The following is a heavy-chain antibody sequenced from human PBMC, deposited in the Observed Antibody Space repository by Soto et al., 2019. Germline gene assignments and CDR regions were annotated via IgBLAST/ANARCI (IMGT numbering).Heavy chain of an antibody. J-gene: IGHJ3*02. CDR1: GVTFSSYG. V-gene: IGHV3-30*03. Sequence: QVKLVESGAGLVQPGRSLRRSCASSGVTFSSYGMHWDRQAPGKGLAWVAVISYDGSNKSYADSVKVRFTISRDNPKMTPKLQTHCRRAEETAVYYCARRCLDAVDIWGQGKMVTVSS. CDR3: ARRCLDAVDI. CDR2: ISYDGSNK. D-gene: IGHD2-8*01.